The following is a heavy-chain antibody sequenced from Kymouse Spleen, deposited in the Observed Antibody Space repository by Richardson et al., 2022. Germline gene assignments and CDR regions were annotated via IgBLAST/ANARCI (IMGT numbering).Heavy chain of an antibody. CDR2: IWYDGSNK. D-gene: IGHD3-9*01. CDR3: ARDRLTGDYYYGMDV. V-gene: IGHV3-33*01. J-gene: IGHJ6*02. Sequence: QVQLVESGGGVVQPGRSLRLSCAASGFTFSSYGMHWVRQAPGKGLEWVAVIWYDGSNKYYADSVKGRFTISRDNSKNTLYLQMNSLRAEDTAVYYCARDRLTGDYYYGMDVWGQGTTVTVSS. CDR1: GFTFSSYG.